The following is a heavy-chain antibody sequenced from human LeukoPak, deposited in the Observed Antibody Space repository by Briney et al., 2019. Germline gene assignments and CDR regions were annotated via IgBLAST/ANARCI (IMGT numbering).Heavy chain of an antibody. CDR2: IWYDGSNK. Sequence: GRSLRLSCAASGFTFSSYGMHWVSQAPGKRLEWVAVIWYDGSNKYYADSVKGRFTISRDNSKNTLYLQMNSLRAEDTAVYYCAKDLYYDSSGPFDYWGQGTPVTVSS. CDR3: AKDLYYDSSGPFDY. J-gene: IGHJ4*02. CDR1: GFTFSSYG. V-gene: IGHV3-33*06. D-gene: IGHD3-22*01.